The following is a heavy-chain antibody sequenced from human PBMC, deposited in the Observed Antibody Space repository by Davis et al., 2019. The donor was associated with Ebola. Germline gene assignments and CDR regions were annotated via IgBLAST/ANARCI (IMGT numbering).Heavy chain of an antibody. V-gene: IGHV4-59*01. Sequence: PSETLSLTCTVPGGSISSYYWSWIRQPPGKGLEWIGYIYYSGSTNYNPPLKSRVTISVDTSKNQCSLKLSSVTAADTAVYYCARHNLEWLLDYWGQGTLVTVSS. CDR3: ARHNLEWLLDY. CDR2: IYYSGST. CDR1: GGSISSYY. D-gene: IGHD3-3*01. J-gene: IGHJ4*02.